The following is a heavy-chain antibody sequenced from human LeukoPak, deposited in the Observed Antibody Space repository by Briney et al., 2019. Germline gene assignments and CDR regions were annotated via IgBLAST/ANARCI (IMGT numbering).Heavy chain of an antibody. Sequence: ASVKVSCKGSGYSFTDYYMHWVRQAPGQGVEWMGWINPNSGGTNFEQKFQGRAAMTRDTSISTAYMELGSLRSDDTAVYYCARARWQLVPYFDSWGQGTLVTVSS. V-gene: IGHV1-2*02. CDR3: ARARWQLVPYFDS. CDR1: GYSFTDYY. J-gene: IGHJ4*02. CDR2: INPNSGGT. D-gene: IGHD6-6*01.